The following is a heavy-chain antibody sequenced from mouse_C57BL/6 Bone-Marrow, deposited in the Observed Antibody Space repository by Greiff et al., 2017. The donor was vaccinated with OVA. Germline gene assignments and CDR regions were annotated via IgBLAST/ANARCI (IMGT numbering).Heavy chain of an antibody. V-gene: IGHV1-15*01. CDR2: IDPETGGT. Sequence: VQLQQSGAELVRPGASVTLSCKASGYTFTDYEMHWVKQTPVHGLEWIGAIDPETGGTAYNQKFKGKAILTADKSSSTAYMELRSLTSEDSAVYYCTRTHDYFYYDAMDYWGQGTSVTVSS. D-gene: IGHD2-4*01. J-gene: IGHJ4*01. CDR3: TRTHDYFYYDAMDY. CDR1: GYTFTDYE.